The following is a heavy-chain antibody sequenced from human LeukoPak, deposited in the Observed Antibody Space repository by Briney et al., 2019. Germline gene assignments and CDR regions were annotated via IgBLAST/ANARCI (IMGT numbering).Heavy chain of an antibody. Sequence: GGSLRLSCAAPGFTFSSYSMNWVRQAPGKGLEWVSSISTSSSYIYYADSVKGRFTISRDNAKNSLYLQMNSLRAEDTAVYYCARDRHYGDAFDIWGQGTMVTVS. CDR1: GFTFSSYS. V-gene: IGHV3-21*01. CDR3: ARDRHYGDAFDI. D-gene: IGHD4-17*01. CDR2: ISTSSSYI. J-gene: IGHJ3*02.